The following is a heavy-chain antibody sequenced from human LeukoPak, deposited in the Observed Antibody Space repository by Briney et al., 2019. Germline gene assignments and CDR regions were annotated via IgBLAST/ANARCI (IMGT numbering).Heavy chain of an antibody. D-gene: IGHD6-6*01. CDR2: ISAYNGNT. J-gene: IGHJ6*03. CDR1: GYAFTTYG. Sequence: EASVKVSCKASGYAFTTYGISWVRQAPGQGLEWMGWISAYNGNTNYAQKLQGRVTMTTDTSTSTAYMELRSLRSDDTAVYYCARATYSSSSRNYYYYYMDVWGKGTTVTVSS. V-gene: IGHV1-18*01. CDR3: ARATYSSSSRNYYYYYMDV.